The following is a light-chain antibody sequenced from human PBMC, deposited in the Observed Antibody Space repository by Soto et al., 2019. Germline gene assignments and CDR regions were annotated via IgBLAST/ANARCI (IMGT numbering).Light chain of an antibody. Sequence: EVVLTQSPGTLSLSPGERATLSCRASQSVSSYIFWYQQKPGQAARLLISGATSRATGILDRFSGSGSGTDFTLNISRLEPEDFAVYYCQQYGSSPGTFGGGTKVEIK. CDR1: QSVSSY. J-gene: IGKJ4*01. V-gene: IGKV3-20*01. CDR3: QQYGSSPGT. CDR2: GAT.